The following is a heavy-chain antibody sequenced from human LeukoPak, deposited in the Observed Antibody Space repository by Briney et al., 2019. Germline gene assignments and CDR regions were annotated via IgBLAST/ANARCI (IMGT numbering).Heavy chain of an antibody. D-gene: IGHD2-21*02. CDR2: IIPIFGTA. J-gene: IGHJ5*02. CDR3: ARGYCGGDCQSFRWFDP. CDR1: GGTFSSYV. Sequence: ASVKVSCKASGGTFSSYVISWVRQAPGQGLEWMGGIIPIFGTANYAQKFQGRVTITADKSTSTTYMDLSSLRSEDTAVYYCARGYCGGDCQSFRWFDPWGQGTLVIVSS. V-gene: IGHV1-69*06.